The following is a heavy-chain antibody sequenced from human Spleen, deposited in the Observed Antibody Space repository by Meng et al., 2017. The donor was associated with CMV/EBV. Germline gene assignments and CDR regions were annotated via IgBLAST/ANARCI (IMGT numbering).Heavy chain of an antibody. CDR3: ARWGVVVASLNYGMDV. CDR2: IYPGDFDT. CDR1: GYSFTDYW. Sequence: QVSCKGSGYSFTDYWIGWVRQMPGKGLEWMGIIYPGDFDTRYSPSFQGQVTISVDKSISTAYLQWSSLKASDTAMYYCARWGVVVASLNYGMDVWGQGTTVTVSS. V-gene: IGHV5-51*01. J-gene: IGHJ6*02. D-gene: IGHD3-22*01.